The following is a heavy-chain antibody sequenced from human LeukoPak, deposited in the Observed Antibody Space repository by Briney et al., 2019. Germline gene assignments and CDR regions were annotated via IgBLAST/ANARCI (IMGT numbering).Heavy chain of an antibody. Sequence: GGSLRLSCAASGFTFSSYAMHWVRQAPGKGLEWVAVISYDGSNKYYADSVKGRFTISRDNSKNTLYLQMNSLRAEDTAVYYCAKGGGIVVVTASYFDYXGQXXXXXXXS. D-gene: IGHD2-21*02. CDR1: GFTFSSYA. CDR3: AKGGGIVVVTASYFDY. V-gene: IGHV3-30-3*01. J-gene: IGHJ4*02. CDR2: ISYDGSNK.